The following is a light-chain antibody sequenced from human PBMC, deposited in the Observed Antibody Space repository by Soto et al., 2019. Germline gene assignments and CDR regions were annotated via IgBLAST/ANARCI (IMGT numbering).Light chain of an antibody. CDR1: QSVDAY. CDR3: QQRSPLSPT. J-gene: IGKJ1*01. CDR2: DAS. Sequence: EIVLTQSPATLSLSPGDRATLSCRASQSVDAYLAWYQQRPGQAPRLLMFDASNRATGTPTGFRGRGSGTDFTLTISRLEPEDFAVYACQQRSPLSPTFGQGTKVEIK. V-gene: IGKV3-11*01.